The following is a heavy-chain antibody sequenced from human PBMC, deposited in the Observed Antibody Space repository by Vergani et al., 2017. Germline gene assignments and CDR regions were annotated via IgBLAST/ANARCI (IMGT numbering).Heavy chain of an antibody. Sequence: QVQLVQSGAEVKKPGASLKVSCKASGYTFTSYYMPWVRQAPGQGLEWMGIINPSGGSTSYAQKFQGRVTMTRDTSTSTVYMGLSSLRSEDTAVYSCARVGGATAFYYYYGMDVWGQGTTVTVSS. D-gene: IGHD5-12*01. CDR1: GYTFTSYY. CDR3: ARVGGATAFYYYYGMDV. V-gene: IGHV1-46*01. J-gene: IGHJ6*02. CDR2: INPSGGST.